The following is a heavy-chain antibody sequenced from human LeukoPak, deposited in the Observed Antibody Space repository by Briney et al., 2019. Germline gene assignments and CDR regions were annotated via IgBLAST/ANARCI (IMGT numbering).Heavy chain of an antibody. D-gene: IGHD4-17*01. CDR1: GNTFTSYY. Sequence: PGASVKVSCKASGNTFTSYYIHWVRQAPGQGHEWMGIINPSGGSTSYAQKFRGRVTMTRDTSTSTVYMELSSLRSEDTAVYYCARLKTYGDYDYWGQGTLVTVSS. CDR2: INPSGGST. CDR3: ARLKTYGDYDY. V-gene: IGHV1-46*01. J-gene: IGHJ4*02.